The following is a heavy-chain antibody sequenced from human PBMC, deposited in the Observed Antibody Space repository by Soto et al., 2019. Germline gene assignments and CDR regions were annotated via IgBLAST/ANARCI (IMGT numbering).Heavy chain of an antibody. CDR1: GFTFDDYA. CDR3: ALIGGDGDYYFDY. CDR2: ISRNSGSI. Sequence: EVQLVESGGGLVQPGRSLRLSCAASGFTFDDYAMHWVRQAPGKGLEWVSGISRNSGSIGYADSVKGRFTISRDNAKNSLYLQMTSLRAEDTALYYCALIGGDGDYYFDYWGQGTLVTVSS. V-gene: IGHV3-9*01. D-gene: IGHD4-17*01. J-gene: IGHJ4*02.